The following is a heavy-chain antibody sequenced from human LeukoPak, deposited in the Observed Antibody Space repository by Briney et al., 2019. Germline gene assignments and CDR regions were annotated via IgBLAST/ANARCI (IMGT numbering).Heavy chain of an antibody. J-gene: IGHJ4*02. D-gene: IGHD4-17*01. Sequence: PGGSLRLSCAASGLTVSSTYMSWVRQAPGKRLEWVSVIYSGGSTYYADSVRGRFTISRDNSKNTLYLQMNSLRAEDTAVYYCTYGAYPLTYWGQGTLVSVSS. CDR1: GLTVSSTY. CDR2: IYSGGST. CDR3: TYGAYPLTY. V-gene: IGHV3-66*01.